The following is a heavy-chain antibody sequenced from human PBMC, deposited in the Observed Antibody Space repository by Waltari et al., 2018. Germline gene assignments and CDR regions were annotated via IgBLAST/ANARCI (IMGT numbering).Heavy chain of an antibody. J-gene: IGHJ5*02. CDR2: IYHSGGT. Sequence: QVQLQESGPGLVKPSGTLSLTCAVSGGSISSSNWWSWVRQPPGKGLEWIGEIYHSGGTNYNPALKSRVTISVDKSKNQFSLKLSSVTAADTAVYYCARGLGGVGATNGNWFDPWGQGTLVTVSS. D-gene: IGHD1-26*01. V-gene: IGHV4-4*02. CDR1: GGSISSSNW. CDR3: ARGLGGVGATNGNWFDP.